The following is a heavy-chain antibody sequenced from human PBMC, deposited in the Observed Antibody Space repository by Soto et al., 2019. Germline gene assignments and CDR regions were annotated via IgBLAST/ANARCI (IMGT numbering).Heavy chain of an antibody. CDR2: IYYSGST. CDR3: ARALGSSWEFDY. CDR1: GGSISSGDYY. Sequence: PSETLSLTCTVSGGSISSGDYYWSWIRQPPGKGLEWIGYIYYSGSTYYNPSLKSRVTISVDTSKNQFSLKLSSVTAADTAVYYCARALGSSWEFDYWGQGTLVTVYS. V-gene: IGHV4-30-4*01. D-gene: IGHD2-2*01. J-gene: IGHJ4*02.